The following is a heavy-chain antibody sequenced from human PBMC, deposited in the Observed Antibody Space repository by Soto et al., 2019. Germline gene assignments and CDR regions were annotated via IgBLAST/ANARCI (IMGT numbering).Heavy chain of an antibody. V-gene: IGHV4-30-4*01. CDR3: ASRHGPDYGDTKYYYYGMDV. CDR1: GGSISSGDYY. D-gene: IGHD4-17*01. CDR2: IYYSGST. J-gene: IGHJ6*02. Sequence: SETLSLTCTVSGGSISSGDYYWSWIRQPPGKGLEWIGYIYYSGSTYYNPSLKSRVTISVDTSKNQFSLKLSSVTAADTAVYYCASRHGPDYGDTKYYYYGMDVWGQGTTVTVSS.